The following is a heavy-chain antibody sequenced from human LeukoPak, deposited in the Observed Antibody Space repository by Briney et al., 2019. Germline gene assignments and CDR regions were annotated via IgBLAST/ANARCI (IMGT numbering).Heavy chain of an antibody. Sequence: PSETLSLTCIVSGGSISPYYWSWIRQPPGKGLEWIGYIYYTGSTYYNPSLKSRVTISVDTPKNQFSLKLTSVTAADTAVYYCARAYYYGSGTFDIWGQGTLVTVSS. CDR2: IYYTGST. J-gene: IGHJ3*02. D-gene: IGHD3-10*01. CDR1: GGSISPYY. V-gene: IGHV4-59*01. CDR3: ARAYYYGSGTFDI.